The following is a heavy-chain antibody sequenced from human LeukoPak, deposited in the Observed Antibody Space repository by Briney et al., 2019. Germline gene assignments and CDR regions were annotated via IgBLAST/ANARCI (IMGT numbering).Heavy chain of an antibody. CDR3: ASGRQLGY. CDR2: IKEDGSEK. Sequence: PGGSLRLSCAASGFTFSNYWMSWVRQAPGKGLEWVANIKEDGSEKYYADSVKGRFTISRDNARNSLYLQMNSLRAEDTAVYYCASGRQLGYWGQGTLVTVSS. V-gene: IGHV3-7*01. D-gene: IGHD6-13*01. J-gene: IGHJ4*02. CDR1: GFTFSNYW.